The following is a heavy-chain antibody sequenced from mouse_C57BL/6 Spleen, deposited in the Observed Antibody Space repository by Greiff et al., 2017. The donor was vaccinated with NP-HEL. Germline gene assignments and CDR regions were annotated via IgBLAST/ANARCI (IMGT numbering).Heavy chain of an antibody. D-gene: IGHD4-1*01. CDR3: TRLGRGFDY. V-gene: IGHV1-15*01. CDR1: GYTFTGYG. Sequence: QVQLKQSGAELVRPGASVTLSCKASGYTFTGYGMHWVKQTPVHGLEWIGAIDPETGGTAYNQKFKGKATLTADKSSSTAYMELRSLTSEDSAVYYCTRLGRGFDYWGQGTTLTVSS. J-gene: IGHJ2*01. CDR2: IDPETGGT.